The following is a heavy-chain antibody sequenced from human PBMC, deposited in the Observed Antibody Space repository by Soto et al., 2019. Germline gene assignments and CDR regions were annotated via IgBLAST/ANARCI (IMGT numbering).Heavy chain of an antibody. V-gene: IGHV3-66*01. J-gene: IGHJ6*04. CDR1: GFTVSSQY. Sequence: EVQLVESGGGLVQPGGSLRLSCAASGFTVSSQYMSWVRQAPGKGLEWVSLIQSGGPTDYADSVKGRLTISRDTSENTVHVKIESLIAEDTAVYYWARDDVLCDGGRCYGVHWDVWGKGTTGTESS. D-gene: IGHD2-15*01. CDR2: IQSGGPT. CDR3: ARDDVLCDGGRCYGVHWDV.